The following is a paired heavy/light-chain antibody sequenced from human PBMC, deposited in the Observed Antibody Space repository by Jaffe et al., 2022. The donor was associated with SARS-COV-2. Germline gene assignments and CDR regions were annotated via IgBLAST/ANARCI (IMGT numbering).Light chain of an antibody. CDR3: QQYGSSPRG. J-gene: IGKJ2*03. CDR2: GAS. V-gene: IGKV3-20*01. Sequence: EIVLTQSPGTLSLSPGERATLSCRASQSVSSSYLAWYQQKPGQAPRLLIYGASSRATGIPDRFSGSGSGTDFTLTISRLEPEDFAVYYCQQYGSSPRGFGQGTKLEIK. CDR1: QSVSSSY.
Heavy chain of an antibody. J-gene: IGHJ6*02. Sequence: QVQLQESGPGLVKPSGTLSLTCAVSGGSISSSNWWSWVRQPPGKGLEWIGEIYHSGSTNYNPSLKSRVTISVDKSKNQFSLKLSSVTAADTAVYYCARSRTLVVVAAPDYYYYGMDVWGQGTTVTVSS. CDR2: IYHSGST. CDR1: GGSISSSNW. CDR3: ARSRTLVVVAAPDYYYYGMDV. V-gene: IGHV4-4*02. D-gene: IGHD2-15*01.